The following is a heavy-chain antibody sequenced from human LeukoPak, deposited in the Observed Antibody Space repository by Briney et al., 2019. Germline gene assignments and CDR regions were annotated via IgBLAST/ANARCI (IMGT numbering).Heavy chain of an antibody. V-gene: IGHV1-8*01. Sequence: ASAKVSCKASGYTFTSYDINWVRQAPGQGLEWMGWMNPNSGNTGYAQKFQGRVTMTRNTSISTAYMELSSLRSEDTAVYYCARGRYDFWSGSYYYYGMDVWGQGTTVTVSS. CDR3: ARGRYDFWSGSYYYYGMDV. CDR2: MNPNSGNT. D-gene: IGHD3-3*01. CDR1: GYTFTSYD. J-gene: IGHJ6*02.